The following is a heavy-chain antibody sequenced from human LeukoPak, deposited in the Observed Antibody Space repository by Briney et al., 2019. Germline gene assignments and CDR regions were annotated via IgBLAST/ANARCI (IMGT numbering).Heavy chain of an antibody. V-gene: IGHV3-64*01. CDR3: ARGREGAKTRYFDL. J-gene: IGHJ2*01. CDR2: ISDNGGRT. Sequence: PGGSLRLSCAASGFTFSSHAMHWVRQAPGKGLECVSTISDNGGRTYYANSVKGRFSVSRDNSKNTLYLQMGSLRAEDVAVYYCARGREGAKTRYFDLWGRSTLVTVSS. D-gene: IGHD1-26*01. CDR1: GFTFSSHA.